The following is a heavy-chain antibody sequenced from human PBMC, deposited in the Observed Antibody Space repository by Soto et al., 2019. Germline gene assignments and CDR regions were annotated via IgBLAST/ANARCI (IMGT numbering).Heavy chain of an antibody. D-gene: IGHD3-10*01. CDR3: AKKGGPAGGSFYMDV. V-gene: IGHV3-23*01. CDR1: GYSFTNYA. CDR2: ISPRGDIT. Sequence: EVQLFGSGGGLVQPGGSLRLSCAASGYSFTNYAVTWVREAPGKGLECVSIISPRGDITYYADSVEGRLTISRENSKTTLYLQMNSLRAEDTAVYYCAKKGGPAGGSFYMDVWGKGTTVTVSS. J-gene: IGHJ6*03.